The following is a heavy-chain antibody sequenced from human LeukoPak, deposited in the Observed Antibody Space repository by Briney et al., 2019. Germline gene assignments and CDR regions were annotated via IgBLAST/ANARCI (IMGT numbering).Heavy chain of an antibody. CDR1: GGSISSYY. V-gene: IGHV4-59*01. CDR2: IYYSGST. D-gene: IGHD6-13*01. Sequence: SETLSLTCTASGGSISSYYWSWIRQPPGKGLEWIGYIYYSGSTNYNPSLKSRVTISVDTSKNQFSLKLSSVTAADTAVYYCASGYSSSWLLDYWGQGTLVTVSS. CDR3: ASGYSSSWLLDY. J-gene: IGHJ4*02.